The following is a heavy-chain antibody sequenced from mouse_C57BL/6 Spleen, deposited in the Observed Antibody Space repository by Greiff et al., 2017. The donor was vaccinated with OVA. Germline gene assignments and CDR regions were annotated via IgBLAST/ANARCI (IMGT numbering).Heavy chain of an antibody. V-gene: IGHV1-66*01. CDR3: ARNYGSRDYYAMDY. CDR1: GYSFTSYY. J-gene: IGHJ4*01. Sequence: QVQLQQSGPELVKPGASVKISCKASGYSFTSYYIHWVKQRPGQGLAWIGWIYPGSGNTKYNEQLKGKAPLTADTSSSTAYMQLSSLTAEGSAVYYGARNYGSRDYYAMDYWGQGTSGTVSS. CDR2: IYPGSGNT. D-gene: IGHD1-1*01.